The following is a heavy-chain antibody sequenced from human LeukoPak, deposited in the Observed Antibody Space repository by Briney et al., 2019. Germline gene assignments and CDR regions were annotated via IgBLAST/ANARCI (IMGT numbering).Heavy chain of an antibody. CDR1: AYTFTSYG. V-gene: IGHV1-69*05. D-gene: IGHD5-18*01. J-gene: IGHJ5*02. CDR3: AREGGYSYATA. CDR2: IIPIFGTA. Sequence: ASVKVSSKASAYTFTSYGISWVRQAPGQGLEWMGGIIPIFGTANYAQKFQGRVTITTDESTSTAYMELSSLRSEDTAVYYCAREGGYSYATAWGQGTLVTVSS.